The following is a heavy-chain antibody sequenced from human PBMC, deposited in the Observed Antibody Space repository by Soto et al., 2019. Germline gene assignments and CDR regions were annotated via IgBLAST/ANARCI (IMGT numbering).Heavy chain of an antibody. CDR2: LHHGGST. CDR1: RYSINNNNW. Sequence: SETLSLTCDVSRYSINNNNWWSWVRQSPGGGLEWIGELHHGGSTNYNPSLESRVTFSVDISKNQFFLKLSSETAADTAVYYCTKNSAYALDYWGQGTLVTVSS. CDR3: TKNSAYALDY. V-gene: IGHV4-4*02. J-gene: IGHJ4*02. D-gene: IGHD5-12*01.